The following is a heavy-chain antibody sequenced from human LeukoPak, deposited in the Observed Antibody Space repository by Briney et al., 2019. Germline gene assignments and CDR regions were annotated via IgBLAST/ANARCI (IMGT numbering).Heavy chain of an antibody. J-gene: IGHJ4*02. Sequence: SVKVSCKASGGTFSSYAISWVRQAPGQGLEWMGGIIPIFGTASYAQKFQGRVTITADESTSTAYMELSSLRSEDTAVYYCARDSSSTSCYTCGGFDYWGQGTLVTVSS. V-gene: IGHV1-69*13. D-gene: IGHD2-2*02. CDR2: IIPIFGTA. CDR1: GGTFSSYA. CDR3: ARDSSSTSCYTCGGFDY.